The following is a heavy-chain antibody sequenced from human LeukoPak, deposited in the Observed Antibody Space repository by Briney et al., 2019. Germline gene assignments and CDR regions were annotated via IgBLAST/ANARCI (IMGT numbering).Heavy chain of an antibody. CDR3: ALLGGYYYYYMDV. J-gene: IGHJ6*03. Sequence: SETLSLTCTVSDGSISNSSFYWGWIRQPPGKGLEWIGNIYYSGNTYYNSSLKSRVTISVDTSKNQFSLKLSSVTAADTAVYYCALLGGYYYYYMDVWGKGTTVTVSS. D-gene: IGHD1-26*01. CDR2: IYYSGNT. CDR1: DGSISNSSFY. V-gene: IGHV4-39*01.